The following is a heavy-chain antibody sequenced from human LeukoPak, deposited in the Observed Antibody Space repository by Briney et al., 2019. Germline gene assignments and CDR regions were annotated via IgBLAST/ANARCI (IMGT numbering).Heavy chain of an antibody. V-gene: IGHV1-8*03. Sequence: ASVKVSCKASRYTFTSYDINWVRQATGQGLEWMGWMNPNSGNTGYAQKFQGRVTITRNTSISTAYMELSSLRSEDTAVYYCARGVVVVPAAIDAFDIWGQGTMVTVSS. CDR1: RYTFTSYD. J-gene: IGHJ3*02. CDR2: MNPNSGNT. CDR3: ARGVVVVPAAIDAFDI. D-gene: IGHD2-2*01.